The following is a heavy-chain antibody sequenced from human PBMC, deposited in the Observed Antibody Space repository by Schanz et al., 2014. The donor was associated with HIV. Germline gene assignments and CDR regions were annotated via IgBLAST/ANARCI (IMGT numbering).Heavy chain of an antibody. Sequence: QVKLVQSGAEVKRPGSTVKVSCTASGGTLISTYGFSWVRQAPGQGLEWMGCINPHSGGTNYAQTFQGRVVMTRDTSITAVHMELSTLSSNDTAMYYCARDRDYMTTTTAGLDYWGQGALVIVSS. D-gene: IGHD4-17*01. J-gene: IGHJ4*02. V-gene: IGHV1-2*02. CDR1: GGTLISTY. CDR3: ARDRDYMTTTTAGLDY. CDR2: INPHSGGT.